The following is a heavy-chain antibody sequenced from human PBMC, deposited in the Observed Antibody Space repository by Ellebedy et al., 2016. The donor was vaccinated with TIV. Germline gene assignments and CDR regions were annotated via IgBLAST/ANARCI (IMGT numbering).Heavy chain of an antibody. D-gene: IGHD3-22*01. CDR3: ARDLHDSSGYYYVGAPFDY. CDR1: GYTFTSYY. CDR2: INPSGGST. J-gene: IGHJ4*02. Sequence: ASVKVSXXASGYTFTSYYMHWVRQAPGQGLEWMGIINPSGGSTSYAQKFQGRVTMTRDTSTSTVYMELSSLRSEGTAVYYCARDLHDSSGYYYVGAPFDYWGQGTLVTVSS. V-gene: IGHV1-46*01.